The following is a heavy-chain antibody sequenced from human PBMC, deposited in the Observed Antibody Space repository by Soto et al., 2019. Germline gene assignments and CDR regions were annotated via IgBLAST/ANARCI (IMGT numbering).Heavy chain of an antibody. J-gene: IGHJ5*02. CDR1: GYTFTSYG. V-gene: IGHV1-18*01. Sequence: ASVKVSCKASGYTFTSYGISWVRQAPGQGLEWMGCISAYNGNTNYAQKLQGRVTMTTDTSTSTAYMELRSLRSDDTAVYYCARSSPIIAAAGRLDNWFDPWGQGTLVTVSS. D-gene: IGHD6-13*01. CDR3: ARSSPIIAAAGRLDNWFDP. CDR2: ISAYNGNT.